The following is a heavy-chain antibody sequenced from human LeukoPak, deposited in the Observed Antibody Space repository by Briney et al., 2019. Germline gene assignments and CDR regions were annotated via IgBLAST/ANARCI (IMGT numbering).Heavy chain of an antibody. J-gene: IGHJ4*02. CDR1: GFTFTRHS. D-gene: IGHD1-26*01. CDR3: ARDRGSSIVGSDFDS. Sequence: GGSLRLSCAASGFTFTRHSMNWVRQAPGKGPEWVSFIGIWNSPIYYGDSVRGRFTISRDNAKNSVFLQMNSLRVEDTAVYYCARDRGSSIVGSDFDSWGQGTLVTVSS. V-gene: IGHV3-48*01. CDR2: IGIWNSPI.